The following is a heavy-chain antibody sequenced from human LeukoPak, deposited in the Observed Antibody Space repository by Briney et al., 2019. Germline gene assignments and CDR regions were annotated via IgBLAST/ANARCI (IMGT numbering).Heavy chain of an antibody. J-gene: IGHJ4*02. CDR3: ATDRPIDRTKYYYDSSGPYYFDY. D-gene: IGHD3-22*01. CDR1: GFTFSSYA. Sequence: GGSLRLSCAASGFTFSSYAMHWVRQAPGKGPEWVALISYDGSNKYYADSVKARFIISRDNSKNTVYLQMNSLRAEDTAVYYCATDRPIDRTKYYYDSSGPYYFDYWGQGTLVTVSS. V-gene: IGHV3-30*04. CDR2: ISYDGSNK.